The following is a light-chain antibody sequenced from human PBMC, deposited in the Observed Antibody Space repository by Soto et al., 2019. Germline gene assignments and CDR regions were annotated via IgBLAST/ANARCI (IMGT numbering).Light chain of an antibody. CDR1: QSLLHRNGYNY. J-gene: IGKJ1*01. CDR3: MQPLQSWT. CDR2: LGS. V-gene: IGKV2-28*01. Sequence: DIVMTQSPLSLPVTPGAPASISCRSSQSLLHRNGYNYLDWSLQKPGQSPQLLIYLGSNRASGVPDRFSGSGSGTDFTLKISRVEAEDVRVYYCMQPLQSWTFGQGTKVDIK.